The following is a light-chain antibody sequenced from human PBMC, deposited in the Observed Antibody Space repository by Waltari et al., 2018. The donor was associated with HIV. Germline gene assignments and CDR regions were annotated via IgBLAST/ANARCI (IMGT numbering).Light chain of an antibody. CDR3: AAWDDSLNGHLV. CDR2: PPT. Sequence: QSVLTQPPSASGTPGQRVTISCSAGSSNLGTNPVFWYQHLPGPAPKVLIYPPTQRPSGVPGRFSGSKSGTSAYLAISGLQSEDEADYYCAAWDDSLNGHLVFGGGTKLTVL. CDR1: SSNLGTNP. J-gene: IGLJ2*01. V-gene: IGLV1-44*01.